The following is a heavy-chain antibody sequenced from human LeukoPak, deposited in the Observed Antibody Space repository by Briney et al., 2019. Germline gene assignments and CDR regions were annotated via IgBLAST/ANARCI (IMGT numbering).Heavy chain of an antibody. J-gene: IGHJ4*02. CDR1: GFTFSSYE. Sequence: GGSLRLSCAASGFTFSSYEMNWVRQAPGKGLEWVANIKQDGSEKYYVDSVKGRFTISRDNAKNSLYLQMNSLRAEDTAVYYCARDYSTVTTFFDYWGQGTLVTVSS. CDR3: ARDYSTVTTFFDY. D-gene: IGHD4-17*01. V-gene: IGHV3-7*01. CDR2: IKQDGSEK.